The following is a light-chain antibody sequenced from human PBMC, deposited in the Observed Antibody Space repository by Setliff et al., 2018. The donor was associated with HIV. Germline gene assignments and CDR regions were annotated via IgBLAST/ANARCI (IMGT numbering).Light chain of an antibody. CDR2: EVT. V-gene: IGLV2-23*02. J-gene: IGLJ1*01. Sequence: QSVLTQPASVSGSPGQSITISCTGTTSDVGSNNLVSWYQQYPGKAPKIMIYEVTKGPSGVSNRFSGSKSGNTASLTISGLQAEDEADYYCCSYSGRTSFVFGTGTKVTVL. CDR1: TSDVGSNNL. CDR3: CSYSGRTSFV.